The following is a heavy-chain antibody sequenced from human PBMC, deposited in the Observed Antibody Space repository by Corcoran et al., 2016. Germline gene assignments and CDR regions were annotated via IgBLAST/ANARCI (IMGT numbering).Heavy chain of an antibody. CDR1: GFSISSVYY. CDR3: ARIGNSGSKRGFDY. J-gene: IGHJ4*02. D-gene: IGHD6-19*01. V-gene: IGHV4-38-2*02. CDR2: MHNSGKT. Sequence: QVQLQESGPGLVKPSETLSLTCSVSGFSISSVYYWGWIRQSPGKGLEWIGSMHNSGKTYYSPSLKSRVSISLDTSKNEFSLNLSSVTAADTAVYFCARIGNSGSKRGFDYWGQGTLVTVSS.